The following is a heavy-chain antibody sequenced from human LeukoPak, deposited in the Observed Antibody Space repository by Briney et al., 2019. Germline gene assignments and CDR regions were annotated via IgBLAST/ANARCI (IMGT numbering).Heavy chain of an antibody. Sequence: GASVKVSCKASGYTFTSYGISWVRQAPGQGLEWMGWISAYNGNTNYAQKLRGRVTMTTDTSTSTAYMELRSLRSDDTAVYYCARGSPIAAMYYFDYWGQGTLVTVSS. CDR2: ISAYNGNT. V-gene: IGHV1-18*01. J-gene: IGHJ4*02. D-gene: IGHD6-6*01. CDR3: ARGSPIAAMYYFDY. CDR1: GYTFTSYG.